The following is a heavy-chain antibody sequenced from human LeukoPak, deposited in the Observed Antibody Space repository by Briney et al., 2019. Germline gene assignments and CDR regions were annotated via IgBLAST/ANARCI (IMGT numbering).Heavy chain of an antibody. D-gene: IGHD2/OR15-2a*01. V-gene: IGHV3-74*01. CDR3: AREANTAFDY. CDR1: GFTFGSYW. CDR2: INYDGTST. J-gene: IGHJ4*02. Sequence: GGSLRLSCVASGFTFGSYWMHWVRQAPGKGLVWVSRINYDGTSTTYADSVKGRFTVSRDNGKKTVSPQINSLRPDDTAVYYCAREANTAFDYWGQGTLVTVSS.